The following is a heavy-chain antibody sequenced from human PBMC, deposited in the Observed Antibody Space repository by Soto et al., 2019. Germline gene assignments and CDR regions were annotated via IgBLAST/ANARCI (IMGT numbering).Heavy chain of an antibody. CDR3: ARDRDRAVAGTVHTW. Sequence: GGSLRLSCAASGFTFSSYWMSWVRRAPGKGLEWVANIKQDGSEKYYVDSVKGRFTISRDNAKNSLYLQMNSLRAEDTAVHYCARDRDRAVAGTVHTWWGQGTLVTVSS. D-gene: IGHD6-19*01. J-gene: IGHJ4*02. CDR1: GFTFSSYW. V-gene: IGHV3-7*05. CDR2: IKQDGSEK.